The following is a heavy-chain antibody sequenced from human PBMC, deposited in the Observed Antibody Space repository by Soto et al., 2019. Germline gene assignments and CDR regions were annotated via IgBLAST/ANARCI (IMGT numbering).Heavy chain of an antibody. CDR3: TTDLRFPPYSSGWYRFDY. CDR2: IKSKTDGGTT. J-gene: IGHJ4*02. V-gene: IGHV3-15*07. D-gene: IGHD6-19*01. CDR1: GFTFSNAW. Sequence: GGSLRLSCAASGFTFSNAWMNWVRQAPGKGLEWVGRIKSKTDGGTTDYAAPVKGRFTISRDDSKNTLYLQMNSLKTEDTAVYYCTTDLRFPPYSSGWYRFDYWGQGTLVTVSS.